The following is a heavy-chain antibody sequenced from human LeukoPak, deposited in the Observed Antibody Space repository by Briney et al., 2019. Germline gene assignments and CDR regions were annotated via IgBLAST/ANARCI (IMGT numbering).Heavy chain of an antibody. D-gene: IGHD1-26*01. CDR3: ARDRSGSYYFDY. V-gene: IGHV3-66*01. CDR2: IYSGGST. CDR1: GFTVSSNY. J-gene: IGHJ4*02. Sequence: GGSLRLSCAASGFTVSSNYMSWVRQAPGKGLEWVSAIYSGGSTYYADSVKGRFTISRDNSKNTLYLQMNSLRAEDTAVYYCARDRSGSYYFDYWGQGTLVTVSS.